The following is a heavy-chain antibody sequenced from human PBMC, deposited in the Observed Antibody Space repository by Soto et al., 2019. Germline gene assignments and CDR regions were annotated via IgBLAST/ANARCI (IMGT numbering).Heavy chain of an antibody. V-gene: IGHV4-31*03. Sequence: SETLSLTCTVSGGSISSVGYYWAWIRKHPGKGWEWIGYIYYSGSTYYNPSLKSRVTISVDTSKDQFSLKLSSVTAADTAVYYCARQNYDYVWGSYRYTVPRPFDYWGQGTLVTVS. CDR2: IYYSGST. CDR3: ARQNYDYVWGSYRYTVPRPFDY. D-gene: IGHD3-16*02. CDR1: GGSISSVGYY. J-gene: IGHJ4*02.